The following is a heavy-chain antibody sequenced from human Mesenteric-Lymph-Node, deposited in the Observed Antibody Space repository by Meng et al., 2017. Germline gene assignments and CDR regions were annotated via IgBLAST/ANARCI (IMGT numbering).Heavy chain of an antibody. V-gene: IGHV6-1*01. CDR1: GDSVSTNSAA. CDR2: TYYKSKWYN. D-gene: IGHD6-25*01. CDR3: ARDPAAFDF. Sequence: QVQLQQSGPGLVKPSQTLSRTCAISGDSVSTNSAAWNWIRQSPSGGLEWLGRTYYKSKWYNDYAESVKSRITINPDTSKNQFSPQLNSVTPEDTAVYYCARDPAAFDFWGQGILVTVSS. J-gene: IGHJ4*02.